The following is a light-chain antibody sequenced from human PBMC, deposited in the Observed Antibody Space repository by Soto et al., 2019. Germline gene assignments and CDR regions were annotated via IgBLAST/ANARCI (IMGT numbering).Light chain of an antibody. J-gene: IGKJ5*01. CDR2: AAS. CDR3: QQLNSYPIT. CDR1: QGISSY. Sequence: DIPMTPFPSSLCASVGDRVTITCRASQGISSYLAWYQQKPGKAPKLLIYAASTLQSGVPSRFSGSGSGTEFTLTISSLQPEDFATYYCQQLNSYPITFGQGTRLEIK. V-gene: IGKV1-9*01.